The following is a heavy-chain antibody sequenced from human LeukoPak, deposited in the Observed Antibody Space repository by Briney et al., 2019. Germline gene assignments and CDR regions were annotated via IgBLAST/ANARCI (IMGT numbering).Heavy chain of an antibody. CDR1: GGSISSGSYY. Sequence: PSQTLSLTCTVSGGSISSGSYYWSWIRQPAGTGLEWIGRIYTSGSTNHNPSLKSRVTISVDTSKNQFSLKLSSVTAADTAVYYCARARCSSTSCYTDYYYYYMDVWGKGTTVTVSS. CDR2: IYTSGST. CDR3: ARARCSSTSCYTDYYYYYMDV. V-gene: IGHV4-61*02. J-gene: IGHJ6*03. D-gene: IGHD2-2*02.